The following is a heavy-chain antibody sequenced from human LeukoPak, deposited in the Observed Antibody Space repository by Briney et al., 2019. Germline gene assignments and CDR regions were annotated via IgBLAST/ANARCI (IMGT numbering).Heavy chain of an antibody. CDR2: VSGSAGST. D-gene: IGHD1-7*01. J-gene: IGHJ6*03. CDR1: GFTFSSYA. V-gene: IGHV3-23*01. Sequence: GGSLRLSCAASGFTFSSYAMSWVRQAPGKGLEWVSAVSGSAGSTYYADSVKGRFTISRDNSKNTLYLQMNSLRAEDTAVYYCAVSFYYYYMDVWGKGTTVTVSS. CDR3: AVSFYYYYMDV.